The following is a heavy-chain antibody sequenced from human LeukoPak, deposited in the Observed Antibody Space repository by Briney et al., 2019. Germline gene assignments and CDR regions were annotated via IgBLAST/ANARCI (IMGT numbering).Heavy chain of an antibody. CDR3: ARNDIVGGDY. CDR2: IYYSGST. Sequence: PSETLSLTCTVSGGSISSSSYYWGWIRQPPGKGLEWIGSIYYSGSTYYNPSLKSRVTISVDTSKNQFSLKLSSVTAADTAVYYCARNDIVGGDYWGQGTLVTVSS. V-gene: IGHV4-39*01. CDR1: GGSISSSSYY. D-gene: IGHD2-15*01. J-gene: IGHJ4*02.